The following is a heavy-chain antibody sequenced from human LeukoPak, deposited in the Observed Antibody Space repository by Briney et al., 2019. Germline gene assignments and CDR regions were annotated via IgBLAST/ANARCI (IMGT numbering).Heavy chain of an antibody. V-gene: IGHV1-3*01. CDR3: ARDSGSGNNDY. CDR2: ISAGNGNT. CDR1: GYTFTSYA. D-gene: IGHD1-26*01. J-gene: IGHJ4*02. Sequence: ASVKVSCKASGYTFTSYAIHWVRQAPGQRLEWMGWISAGNGNTKYSQNFQGRVTFISNTSATTAFMELSSLRSEDAAVYYCARDSGSGNNDYWGQGTLVSVSS.